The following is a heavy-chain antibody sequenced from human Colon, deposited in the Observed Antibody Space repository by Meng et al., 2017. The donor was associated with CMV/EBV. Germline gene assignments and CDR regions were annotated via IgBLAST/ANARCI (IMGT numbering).Heavy chain of an antibody. Sequence: ISSRSYYWGWIRQPPGKGLEWIGSFYYTENTDYNSSLKSRVTISVDTSKNQFSLKLNSVTAADTAVYYCARRTSHCSGSTCYEKYFDHWGQGTLVTVSS. CDR3: ARRTSHCSGSTCYEKYFDH. CDR2: FYYTENT. D-gene: IGHD2-15*01. CDR1: ISSRSYY. J-gene: IGHJ4*02. V-gene: IGHV4-39*01.